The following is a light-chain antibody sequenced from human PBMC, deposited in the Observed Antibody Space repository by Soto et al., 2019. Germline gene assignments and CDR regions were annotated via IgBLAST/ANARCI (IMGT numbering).Light chain of an antibody. J-gene: IGKJ3*01. CDR1: QGITDF. V-gene: IGKV1-27*01. CDR2: AAS. CDR3: HKYNRAPFA. Sequence: DIQMTQSPSSLSASIGDRVTITCRASQGITDFLAWYQQKPGKVPKLLIYAASTLQSGVPSRFSGSGSGTDFTLTISSLQPEDVATYDCHKYNRAPFAFGPGTKVDIK.